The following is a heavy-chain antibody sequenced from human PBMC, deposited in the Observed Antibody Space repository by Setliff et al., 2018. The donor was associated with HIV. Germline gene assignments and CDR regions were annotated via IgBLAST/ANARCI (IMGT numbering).Heavy chain of an antibody. CDR2: ISPSNGNA. CDR1: GYTISTYL. CDR3: ARATSGTIHDF. D-gene: IGHD3-10*01. J-gene: IGHJ4*02. Sequence: GASVKVSCKASGYTISTYLIAWVRQAPGQGLEWMGWISPSNGNANYAQKLQGRLTVTTDTSTSTAYMELRSLRSDDTAVYYCARATSGTIHDFWGQGTLVTVSS. V-gene: IGHV1-18*01.